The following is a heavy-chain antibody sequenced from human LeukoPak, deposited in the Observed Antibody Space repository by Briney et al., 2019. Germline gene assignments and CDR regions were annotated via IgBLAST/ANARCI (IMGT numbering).Heavy chain of an antibody. CDR2: IGTASDT. CDR3: VRGEIPMHHGESRFDF. V-gene: IGHV3-13*04. D-gene: IGHD4-17*01. J-gene: IGHJ4*02. CDR1: GFTFSSFD. Sequence: GGSLRLSCAASGFTFSSFDMHWVRRGTGGRLEWVSSIGTASDTYYSASVKGRFTFSRENAKNSLYLQMNSLRVGDTAVYYCVRGEIPMHHGESRFDFWGQGTLVTVSS.